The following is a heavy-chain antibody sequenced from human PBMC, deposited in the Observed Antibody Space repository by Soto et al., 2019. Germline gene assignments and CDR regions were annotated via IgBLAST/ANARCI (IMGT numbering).Heavy chain of an antibody. D-gene: IGHD4-4*01. J-gene: IGHJ6*02. Sequence: QVELVESGGGVVQPGRSLRLSCAASGFTYSNYAMYWVRQTPAKGLEWVAIASLDGSNKYYADSVKGRFTISRDNSKSTLYLQMNSLRADDTAVYYCARSRQSFFYGVDVWGQGTTVTVSS. CDR3: ARSRQSFFYGVDV. CDR1: GFTYSNYA. V-gene: IGHV3-30-3*01. CDR2: ASLDGSNK.